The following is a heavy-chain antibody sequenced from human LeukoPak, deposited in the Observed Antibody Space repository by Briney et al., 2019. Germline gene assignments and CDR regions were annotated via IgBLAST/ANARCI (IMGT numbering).Heavy chain of an antibody. CDR1: GGSISSYY. D-gene: IGHD6-6*01. Sequence: SETLSLTCTVSGGSISSYYWRWIRQPPGKGLEWIGYIYYSGSTNYNPSLKSRVTISVDTSKNQFSLKLSSVTAADTAVYYCAGDSSSSIYFDYWGQGTLVTVSS. CDR2: IYYSGST. CDR3: AGDSSSSIYFDY. V-gene: IGHV4-59*01. J-gene: IGHJ4*02.